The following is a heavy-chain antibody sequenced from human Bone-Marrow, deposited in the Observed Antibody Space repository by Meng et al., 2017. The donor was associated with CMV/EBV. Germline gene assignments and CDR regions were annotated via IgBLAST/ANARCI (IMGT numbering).Heavy chain of an antibody. J-gene: IGHJ6*02. V-gene: IGHV3-33*06. CDR1: GFTFSSYG. CDR2: IWYDGSNK. Sequence: GGSLRLSCAASGFTFSSYGMHWVRQAPGKGLEWVAVIWYDGSNKYYADSVKGRFTISRDNSKNTLYLQMNSLRAEDTAVYYCAKGGAYDFWSGYRPYYYYGMDVWGQGTTVTGSS. D-gene: IGHD3-3*01. CDR3: AKGGAYDFWSGYRPYYYYGMDV.